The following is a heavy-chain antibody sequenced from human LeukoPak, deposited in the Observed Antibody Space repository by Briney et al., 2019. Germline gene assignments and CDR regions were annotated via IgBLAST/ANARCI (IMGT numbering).Heavy chain of an antibody. CDR1: GGSISRGGYS. V-gene: IGHV4-30-2*01. CDR2: IYHSGST. D-gene: IGHD7-27*01. J-gene: IGHJ2*01. Sequence: PSQTLSLTCAVSGGSISRGGYSWSWIRQPPGKGLEWIGYIYHSGSTYYNPSLKSRVTISVDRSKNQFSLKLSSVTAADTAVYYCARDHWGDWYFDLWGRGTLVTVSS. CDR3: ARDHWGDWYFDL.